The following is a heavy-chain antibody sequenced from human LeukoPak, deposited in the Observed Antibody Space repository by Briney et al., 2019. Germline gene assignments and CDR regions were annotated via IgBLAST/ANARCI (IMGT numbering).Heavy chain of an antibody. V-gene: IGHV3-33*01. D-gene: IGHD2-15*01. CDR3: ARVGYCSGGSCYGGIDY. Sequence: GGSLRLSCAASGFTFSSYGMHWVRQAPGKGLGWVAVIWYDGSNKYYADSVKGRFTISRDNSKNTLYLQMNSLRAEDTAVYYCARVGYCSGGSCYGGIDYWGQGTLVTVSS. CDR2: IWYDGSNK. J-gene: IGHJ4*02. CDR1: GFTFSSYG.